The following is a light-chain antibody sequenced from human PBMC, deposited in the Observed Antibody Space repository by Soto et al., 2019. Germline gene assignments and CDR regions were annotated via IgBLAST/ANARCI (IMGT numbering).Light chain of an antibody. Sequence: EIVLTQSPATLSLSPGERATLSCGASQSINNNYLAWHQQKPGLAPRLLIYDASTRAAGIPDRFSGSGSGTYFTLTISRLEPEDFAVYYCQQFDNLITFGGGTKVEIK. CDR2: DAS. CDR1: QSINNNY. V-gene: IGKV3D-20*01. J-gene: IGKJ4*01. CDR3: QQFDNLIT.